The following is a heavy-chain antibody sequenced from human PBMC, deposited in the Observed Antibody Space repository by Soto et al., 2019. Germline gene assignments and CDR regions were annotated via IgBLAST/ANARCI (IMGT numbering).Heavy chain of an antibody. CDR1: GGSFSGYY. CDR2: INHSGST. Sequence: QVQLQQWGAGLLKPSETQSLTCAVYGGSFSGYYWSWIRQPPGKGLEWIGEINHSGSTNYNPSLKRRVTISVDTSKNQFSLKLSSVTAADTAVYYCARIYDFWSGYQVYYYYYGMDVWGQGTTVTVSS. D-gene: IGHD3-3*01. V-gene: IGHV4-34*01. CDR3: ARIYDFWSGYQVYYYYYGMDV. J-gene: IGHJ6*02.